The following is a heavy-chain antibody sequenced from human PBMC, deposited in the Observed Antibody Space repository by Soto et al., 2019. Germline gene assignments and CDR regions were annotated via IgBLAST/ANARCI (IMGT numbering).Heavy chain of an antibody. J-gene: IGHJ6*02. CDR1: GFTFSSYG. Sequence: QVQLVESGGGVVQPGRSLRLSCAASGFTFSSYGMHWVRQAPGKGLEWVAVIWYDGSNKYYADSVKGRFTISRDNSKNTLYLQMNSLRAEDTAMYYCARENVAVAGTGYYYYGMDVWGQGTTVTVSS. CDR3: ARENVAVAGTGYYYYGMDV. V-gene: IGHV3-33*01. CDR2: IWYDGSNK. D-gene: IGHD6-19*01.